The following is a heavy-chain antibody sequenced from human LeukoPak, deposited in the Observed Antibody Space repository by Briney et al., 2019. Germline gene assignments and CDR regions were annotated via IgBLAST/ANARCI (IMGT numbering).Heavy chain of an antibody. V-gene: IGHV1-46*01. CDR3: ARGQAGYDSSGYSGGAFDY. CDR2: INPSGGST. CDR1: GYTFTSYY. J-gene: IGHJ4*02. Sequence: ASVKVSCKASGYTFTSYYMHWVRQAPPHGHEWMGIINPSGGSTSYSQKFQGRVTMTRDTSTSTVYMELSSLRSEDTAVYYCARGQAGYDSSGYSGGAFDYWGQGTLVTVSS. D-gene: IGHD3-22*01.